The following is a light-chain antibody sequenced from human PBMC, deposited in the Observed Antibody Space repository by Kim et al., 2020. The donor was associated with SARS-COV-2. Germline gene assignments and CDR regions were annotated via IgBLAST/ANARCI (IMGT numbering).Light chain of an antibody. J-gene: IGKJ4*01. V-gene: IGKV1-16*01. CDR1: QGISNY. CDR2: AAS. Sequence: DIQMTQSPSSLSASVGDRVTITCRASQGISNYLAWFQQKPGKAPKFLIYAASSLHSGVPSRFSGSGYGTDFTLTISSLQPDDFATYYCQQYNSYPFTFGGGTKVYIK. CDR3: QQYNSYPFT.